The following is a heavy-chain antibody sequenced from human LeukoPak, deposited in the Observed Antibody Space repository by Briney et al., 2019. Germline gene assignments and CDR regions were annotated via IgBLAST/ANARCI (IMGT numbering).Heavy chain of an antibody. J-gene: IGHJ4*02. V-gene: IGHV4-39*07. CDR3: ARRNSGSYDY. Sequence: SETLSLTCTVSGGSISSSSYYWGWIRQPPGKGLEWIGSIYYSGSTYYNPSLKSRVTISVDTSKNQFSLKMNSVTAADTAVYYCARRNSGSYDYWGQGTLVTVSS. D-gene: IGHD3-10*01. CDR2: IYYSGST. CDR1: GGSISSSSYY.